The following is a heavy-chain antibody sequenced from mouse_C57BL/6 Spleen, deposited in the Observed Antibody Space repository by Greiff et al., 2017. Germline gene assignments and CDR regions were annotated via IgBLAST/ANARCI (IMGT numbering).Heavy chain of an antibody. CDR3: ARKGSYGSSYGWYFDV. V-gene: IGHV1-18*01. CDR2: INPNNGGT. Sequence: VQLKESGPELVKPGASVKIPCKASGYTFTDYNMDWVKQSHGKSLEWIGDINPNNGGTIYNQKFKGKATLTVDKSSSTAYMELRSLTSEDTAVYYCARKGSYGSSYGWYFDVWGTGTTVTVSS. CDR1: GYTFTDYN. J-gene: IGHJ1*03. D-gene: IGHD1-1*01.